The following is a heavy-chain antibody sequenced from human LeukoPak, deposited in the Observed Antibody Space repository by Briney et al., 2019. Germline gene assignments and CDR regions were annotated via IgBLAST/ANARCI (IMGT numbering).Heavy chain of an antibody. CDR1: GGSISSYY. V-gene: IGHV4-59*08. D-gene: IGHD6-13*01. Sequence: SETLSLTCTVSGGSISSYYWSWIRQPPGKGLEWIGFIYYSGSTNYNPSLKSRLAISVDTSKSQFSLRLSSVTAADTAVYYCTAASGSYWYFDLWGRGTLVTVSS. CDR3: TAASGSYWYFDL. J-gene: IGHJ2*01. CDR2: IYYSGST.